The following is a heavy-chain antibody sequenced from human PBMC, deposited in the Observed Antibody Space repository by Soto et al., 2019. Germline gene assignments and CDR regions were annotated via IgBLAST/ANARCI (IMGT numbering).Heavy chain of an antibody. Sequence: QVQLVESGGGVVQPGRSLRLSCAASGFTFSSYAMHWVRQAPGKGLEWVAVISYDGSNKYYADSVKGRFTISRDNSKNTLYLQMNSLRAEDTAVYYCARWECLDEAFDIWGQGTMVTVSS. CDR2: ISYDGSNK. V-gene: IGHV3-30-3*01. J-gene: IGHJ3*02. CDR3: ARWECLDEAFDI. CDR1: GFTFSSYA. D-gene: IGHD1-26*01.